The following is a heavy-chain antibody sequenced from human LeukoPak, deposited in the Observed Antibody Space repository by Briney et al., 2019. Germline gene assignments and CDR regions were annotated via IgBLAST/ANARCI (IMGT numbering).Heavy chain of an antibody. CDR1: GGSISNYY. CDR2: IYYSGST. CDR3: ARRRGSYVDY. D-gene: IGHD3-16*01. J-gene: IGHJ4*02. Sequence: PSETLSLTCTVSGGSISNYYWSWIRQPPGKGLEWIGYIYYSGSTNYNPSLESRVTISVDTSKNQFSLKPSSVTAADRAVYYCARRRGSYVDYWGQGTLVTVSS. V-gene: IGHV4-59*08.